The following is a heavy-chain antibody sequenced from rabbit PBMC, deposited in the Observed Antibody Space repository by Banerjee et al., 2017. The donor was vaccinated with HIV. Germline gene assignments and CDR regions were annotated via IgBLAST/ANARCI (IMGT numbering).Heavy chain of an antibody. CDR3: ARDYLYYAGYPYARFSL. J-gene: IGHJ4*01. CDR2: IVTGSGST. Sequence: QSLEESGGDPVKPGASLTLTCTASGFSLSNNYVMCWVRQAPGKGLEWIGCIVTGSGSTYYASWAKGRFTISKTSSTTVTLQMTSLTAADTATYFCARDYLYYAGYPYARFSLWGQGTLVTVS. D-gene: IGHD6-1*01. CDR1: GFSLSNNYV. V-gene: IGHV1S40*01.